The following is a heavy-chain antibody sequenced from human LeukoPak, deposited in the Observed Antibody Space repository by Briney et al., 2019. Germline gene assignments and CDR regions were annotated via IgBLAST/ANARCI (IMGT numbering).Heavy chain of an antibody. V-gene: IGHV4-38-2*01. CDR1: GYSISSGYY. Sequence: SETLSLTCAVSGYSISSGYYWGRIRQPPGKGLEWIGSIYHSGSTYYNPSLKSRVTISVDTSKNQFSLKLSSVTAADTAVYYCARLSRGGGDYGYWGQGTLVTVSS. D-gene: IGHD4-17*01. J-gene: IGHJ4*02. CDR2: IYHSGST. CDR3: ARLSRGGGDYGY.